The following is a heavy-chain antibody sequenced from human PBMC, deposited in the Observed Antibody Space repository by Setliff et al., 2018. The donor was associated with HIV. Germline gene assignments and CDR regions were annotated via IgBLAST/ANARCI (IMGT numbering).Heavy chain of an antibody. CDR2: IKYGGTT. J-gene: IGHJ5*02. V-gene: IGHV4-39*07. CDR1: GDSFSSNSNH. CDR3: ARGVGRFGVVTWFNP. Sequence: SETLSLTCTVSGDSFSSNSNHWGWIRQPPGKGLEWIGNIKYGGTTYYNPSLKSRVSISIDTSKSQFSLKLTSVTAADTAVYFCARGVGRFGVVTWFNPWGHGVLVTVSS. D-gene: IGHD3-3*01.